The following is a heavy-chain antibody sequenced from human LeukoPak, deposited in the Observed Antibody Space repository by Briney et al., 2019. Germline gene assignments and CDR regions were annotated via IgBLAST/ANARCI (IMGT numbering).Heavy chain of an antibody. Sequence: SETLSLTCIVSGYLINNGYYWSWIRQPPGKGLEWIGYIYYSGSTNYNSSLKSRVTISVDTSKNQFSVKLSSVTAADTAVYYCARDNGGGYFDYWGQGTLVTVSS. CDR1: GYLINNGYY. D-gene: IGHD2-21*01. J-gene: IGHJ4*02. CDR3: ARDNGGGYFDY. CDR2: IYYSGST. V-gene: IGHV4-61*01.